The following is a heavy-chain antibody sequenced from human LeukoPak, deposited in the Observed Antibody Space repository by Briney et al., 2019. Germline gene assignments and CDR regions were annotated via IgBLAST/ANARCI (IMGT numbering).Heavy chain of an antibody. V-gene: IGHV4-59*08. CDR1: GGSISSYY. D-gene: IGHD6-13*01. CDR2: IYYSGST. Sequence: SETLSLTCTVSGGSISSYYWSWIRQPPGKGLEWIGYIYYSGSTNYNPSLKGRVTISVDTSKNQFSLKLSSVTAADTAVYYCARSPGIAAAGRSLWFDPWGQGTLVTVSS. CDR3: ARSPGIAAAGRSLWFDP. J-gene: IGHJ5*02.